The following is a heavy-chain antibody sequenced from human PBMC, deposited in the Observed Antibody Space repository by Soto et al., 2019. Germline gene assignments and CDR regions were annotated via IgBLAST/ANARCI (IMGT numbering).Heavy chain of an antibody. CDR3: ATNSGGDSSGTGAGGFDY. CDR1: GGSISSGGYY. D-gene: IGHD3-22*01. V-gene: IGHV4-31*03. Sequence: QVQLQESGPGLVKPSQTLSLTCTVSGGSISSGGYYWSWIRQHPGKGLEWIGYIYYSGSTYYNPSLQSRVTTAVDTVKNQASLKLSSVTAADTAVYYCATNSGGDSSGTGAGGFDYWGQGTLVTVSS. J-gene: IGHJ4*02. CDR2: IYYSGST.